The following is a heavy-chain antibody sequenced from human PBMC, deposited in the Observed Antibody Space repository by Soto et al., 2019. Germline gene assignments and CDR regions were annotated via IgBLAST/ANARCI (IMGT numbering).Heavy chain of an antibody. Sequence: EVQLAESGGGLAQPGGSLRLSCAASGFTLSGYAMDWVRQAPGKGLEYVSGISSNGVGTYYANSVQGRFTISRDNSKNTVYLQMGSLRPEDMVVYYCARRARPYFYYMDVWGKGTTVTVSS. CDR2: ISSNGVGT. V-gene: IGHV3-64*01. D-gene: IGHD6-6*01. CDR1: GFTLSGYA. CDR3: ARRARPYFYYMDV. J-gene: IGHJ6*03.